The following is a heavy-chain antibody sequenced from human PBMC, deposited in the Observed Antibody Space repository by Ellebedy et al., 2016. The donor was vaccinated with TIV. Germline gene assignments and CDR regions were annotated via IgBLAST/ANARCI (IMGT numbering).Heavy chain of an antibody. CDR2: IVTSSNV. D-gene: IGHD1-26*01. Sequence: GESLKISXEASGFSFSPYGMNWVRQAPGKGLEWISSIVTSSNVYYADSVRGRFTISRDNAKNSLYLQMNSLRAEDTAVYYCARDKIVGATYFDYWGQGTLVTVSS. CDR1: GFSFSPYG. CDR3: ARDKIVGATYFDY. V-gene: IGHV3-21*01. J-gene: IGHJ4*02.